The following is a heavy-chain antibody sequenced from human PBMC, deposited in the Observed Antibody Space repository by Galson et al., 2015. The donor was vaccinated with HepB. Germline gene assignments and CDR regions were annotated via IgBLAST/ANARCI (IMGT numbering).Heavy chain of an antibody. CDR2: YYSIGTDT. CDR3: ATAKESYSGSGSYEHDY. J-gene: IGHJ4*02. Sequence: SLRLSCAASGFTVSSNYMSWVRQAPGKGLEQVSVYYSIGTDTYYADSVKGRFTISRDSSKNTLYLQMNSLRAEDTAVYYCATAKESYSGSGSYEHDYWGQGTLVTVSS. V-gene: IGHV3-66*01. CDR1: GFTVSSNY. D-gene: IGHD3-10*01.